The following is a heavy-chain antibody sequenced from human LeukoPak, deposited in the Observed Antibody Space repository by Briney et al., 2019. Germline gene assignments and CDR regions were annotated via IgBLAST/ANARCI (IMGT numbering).Heavy chain of an antibody. CDR2: INHSGST. CDR3: ARGPRAFDI. CDR1: GGSFSGYY. J-gene: IGHJ3*02. Sequence: KPSKTLSLTCAVYGGSFSGYYWSWIRQPPGKGLEWIGEINHSGSTNYNPSLKSRVTISVDTSKNQFSLKLSSVTAADTAVYYCARGPRAFDIWGQGTMVTVSS. V-gene: IGHV4-34*01.